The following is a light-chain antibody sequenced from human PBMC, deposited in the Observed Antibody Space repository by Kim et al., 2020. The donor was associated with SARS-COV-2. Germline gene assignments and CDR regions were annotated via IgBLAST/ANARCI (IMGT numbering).Light chain of an antibody. Sequence: VSPGQTASTTCSGDRFGNKYVSWYQQKPGQSPVLVIHQDTKRPSGIPERLSGSNSGDTATLTISETQAVDEADYYCQAWDNYIVIFGGGTKLTVL. V-gene: IGLV3-1*01. CDR3: QAWDNYIVI. CDR2: QDT. J-gene: IGLJ2*01. CDR1: RFGNKY.